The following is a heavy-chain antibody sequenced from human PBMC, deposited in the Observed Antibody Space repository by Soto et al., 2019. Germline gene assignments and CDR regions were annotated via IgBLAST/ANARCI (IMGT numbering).Heavy chain of an antibody. J-gene: IGHJ6*02. V-gene: IGHV4-34*01. CDR3: ARDRIAAAGTGYYYYYGMDV. CDR1: GGSFSGYY. CDR2: INHSGST. Sequence: PSETLSLTCAVYGGSFSGYYWSWIRQPPGKGLEWIGEINHSGSTNYNPSLKRRVTISVDTSKNQFSLKLSSVTAADTAVYYCARDRIAAAGTGYYYYYGMDVWGQGTTVTVSS. D-gene: IGHD6-13*01.